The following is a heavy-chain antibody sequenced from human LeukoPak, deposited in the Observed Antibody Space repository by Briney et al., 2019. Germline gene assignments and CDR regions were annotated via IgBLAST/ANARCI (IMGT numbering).Heavy chain of an antibody. CDR1: GFIFDAHD. Sequence: GGSLRLSCGASGFIFDAHDMHWVRQAPGKALEWVAFIRSDGYHTYYADSVKGRFTITRDNSKNTLYLQMNSLRLEDMALYYCAKPSGSGVDYWGRGTRVTVSS. CDR3: AKPSGSGVDY. CDR2: IRSDGYHT. D-gene: IGHD1-26*01. J-gene: IGHJ4*02. V-gene: IGHV3-30*02.